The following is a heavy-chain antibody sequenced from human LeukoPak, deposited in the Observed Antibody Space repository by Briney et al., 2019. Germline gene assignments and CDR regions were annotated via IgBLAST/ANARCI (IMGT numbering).Heavy chain of an antibody. CDR2: IYSGGST. J-gene: IGHJ4*02. V-gene: IGHV3-53*05. D-gene: IGHD6-13*01. CDR3: ARGGSIAEAGTSPLPGY. CDR1: GFTLSSNY. Sequence: GGSLTLSCAASGFTLSSNYMSWVRQAPGKGLEWVSVIYSGGSTYYAGSVKGRFTISKDNAKNPLYLQMNSLRAEDTAVYYCARGGSIAEAGTSPLPGYWGQGTLVTVSS.